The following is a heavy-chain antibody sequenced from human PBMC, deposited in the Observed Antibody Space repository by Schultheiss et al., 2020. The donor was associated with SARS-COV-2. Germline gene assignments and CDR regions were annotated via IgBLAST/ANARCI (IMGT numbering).Heavy chain of an antibody. J-gene: IGHJ4*02. CDR1: GYTFTSYA. Sequence: SVKVSCKASGYTFTSYAMHWVRQAPGQGLEWMGRIIPIFGIANYAQKFQGRVTITADKSTSTAYMELRSLRSDDTAVYYCARDAEHLGDTRIFDFWGQGTLVTVSS. V-gene: IGHV1-69*04. CDR2: IIPIFGIA. CDR3: ARDAEHLGDTRIFDF. D-gene: IGHD2-2*02.